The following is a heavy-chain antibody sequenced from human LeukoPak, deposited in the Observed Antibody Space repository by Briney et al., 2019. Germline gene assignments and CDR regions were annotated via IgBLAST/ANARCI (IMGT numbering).Heavy chain of an antibody. Sequence: GGSLRLSCAASGFTFPRYMMGWVRQAPGKGLEWVATIKSGVSDKYYVDSVKGRFTISRDDAKNSLYLEVNNLRAEDTAVYYCARGPPSGYGSTWFDYWGQGTLVTVSS. CDR2: IKSGVSDK. CDR1: GFTFPRYM. V-gene: IGHV3-7*01. CDR3: ARGPPSGYGSTWFDY. J-gene: IGHJ4*02. D-gene: IGHD2/OR15-2a*01.